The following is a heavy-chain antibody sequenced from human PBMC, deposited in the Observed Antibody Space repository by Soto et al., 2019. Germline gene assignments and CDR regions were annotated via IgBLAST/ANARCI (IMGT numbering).Heavy chain of an antibody. CDR1: GFTFSSYA. CDR3: AKDRGYDFWSGYYTYNWFDP. D-gene: IGHD3-3*01. Sequence: LRLSCAASGFTFSSYAMSWVRQAPGKGLEWVSAISGSGGSTYYADSVKGRFTISRDNSKNTLYLQMNSLRAEDTAVYYCAKDRGYDFWSGYYTYNWFDPWGQGTLVTVSS. J-gene: IGHJ5*02. V-gene: IGHV3-23*01. CDR2: ISGSGGST.